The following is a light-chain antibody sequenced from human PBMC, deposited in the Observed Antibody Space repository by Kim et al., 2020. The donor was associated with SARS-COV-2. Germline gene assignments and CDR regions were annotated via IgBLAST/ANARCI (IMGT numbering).Light chain of an antibody. J-gene: IGLJ2*01. CDR3: QVWDSSSDHVV. CDR2: YDS. CDR1: NIGSTS. Sequence: APGKTARITCGGNNIGSTSVHWYQPKPGQAPVLVIYYDSDRPSGIPERFSGSNSGNTATLTISRVEAGDEADYYCQVWDSSSDHVVFGGGTQLTVL. V-gene: IGLV3-21*04.